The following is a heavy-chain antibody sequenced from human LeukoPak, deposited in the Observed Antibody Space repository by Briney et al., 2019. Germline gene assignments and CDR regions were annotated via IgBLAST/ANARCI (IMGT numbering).Heavy chain of an antibody. D-gene: IGHD3-3*01. Sequence: SVKVSCKASGGTFSSYAISWVRQAPGQGLEWMGGIIPIFGTANYAQKFQGRVTITADESTSTAYMELSSLRSEDTAVYYCARDSDDFRSGYYTPQFDYWGQGTLVTVSS. CDR1: GGTFSSYA. CDR2: IIPIFGTA. CDR3: ARDSDDFRSGYYTPQFDY. V-gene: IGHV1-69*13. J-gene: IGHJ4*02.